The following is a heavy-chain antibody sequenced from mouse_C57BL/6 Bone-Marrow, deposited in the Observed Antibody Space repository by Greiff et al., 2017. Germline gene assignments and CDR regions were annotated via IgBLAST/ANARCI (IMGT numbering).Heavy chain of an antibody. Sequence: QVQLQQPGTELVKPGASVKLSCKASGYTFTSYWMHWVKQRPGQGLEWIGNINPSNGGTNYNEKFKSKATLTVDKSSSTAYMQLSSLTSEYSAVYYCARDGVIYYGYHFDYWGQGTTLTVSS. CDR1: GYTFTSYW. CDR3: ARDGVIYYGYHFDY. D-gene: IGHD2-2*01. J-gene: IGHJ2*01. CDR2: INPSNGGT. V-gene: IGHV1-53*01.